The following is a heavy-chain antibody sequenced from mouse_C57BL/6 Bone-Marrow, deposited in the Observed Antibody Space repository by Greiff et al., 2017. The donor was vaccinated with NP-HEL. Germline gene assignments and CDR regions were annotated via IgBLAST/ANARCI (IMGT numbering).Heavy chain of an antibody. CDR1: GFTFSSYA. D-gene: IGHD1-1*01. Sequence: DVHLVESGGGLVKPGGSLKLSCAASGFTFSSYAMSWVRQTPEKRLEWVATISDGGSYTYYPDNVKGRFTISRDNAKNNLYLQMSHLKSEDTAMYYCARGRIVANAMDYWGQGTSVTVSS. J-gene: IGHJ4*01. CDR2: ISDGGSYT. CDR3: ARGRIVANAMDY. V-gene: IGHV5-4*01.